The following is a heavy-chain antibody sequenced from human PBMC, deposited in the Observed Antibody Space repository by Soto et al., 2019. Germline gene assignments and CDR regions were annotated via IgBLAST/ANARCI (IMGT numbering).Heavy chain of an antibody. CDR2: IYYSGST. J-gene: IGHJ6*02. V-gene: IGHV4-30-4*01. CDR1: GGSISSGDYY. Sequence: LSLTCTVSGGSISSGDYYWSWIRQPPGKGLEWIGYIYYSGSTYYNPSLKSRVTISVDTSKNQFSLKLSPVTAADTAVYYCARDNILGILYGGMDVWGQGTTVTVSS. D-gene: IGHD3-3*01. CDR3: ARDNILGILYGGMDV.